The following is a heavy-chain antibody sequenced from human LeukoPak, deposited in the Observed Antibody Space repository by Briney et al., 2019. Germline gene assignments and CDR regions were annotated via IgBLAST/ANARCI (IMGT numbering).Heavy chain of an antibody. Sequence: SETLSLTCAVSGYSISRGYYWALIRQPPGKGLEWIWTVYHTGSTYYNPSLDSRVTISVDTSKNEFSLNLKSATAADTAVYYCARAGWIITSGIDYWGQGALVTVSS. CDR3: ARAGWIITSGIDY. D-gene: IGHD3-10*01. J-gene: IGHJ4*02. CDR1: GYSISRGYY. V-gene: IGHV4-38-2*01. CDR2: VYHTGST.